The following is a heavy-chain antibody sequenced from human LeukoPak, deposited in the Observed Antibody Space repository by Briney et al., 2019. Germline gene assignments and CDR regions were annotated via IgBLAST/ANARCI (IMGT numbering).Heavy chain of an antibody. CDR3: ARGLVVLRFLEWLPHGYYYGMDV. V-gene: IGHV4-39*07. D-gene: IGHD3-3*01. Sequence: TSETLSLTCIVSGGSISSISSNNYHWGWIGQPPGKGLEGIGRFYYIGSPTYNPSLKSRVTISVDTSKNQFSLKLSSVTAADTAVYYCARGLVVLRFLEWLPHGYYYGMDVWGQGTTVTVSS. CDR1: GGSISSISSNNYH. CDR2: FYYIGSP. J-gene: IGHJ6*02.